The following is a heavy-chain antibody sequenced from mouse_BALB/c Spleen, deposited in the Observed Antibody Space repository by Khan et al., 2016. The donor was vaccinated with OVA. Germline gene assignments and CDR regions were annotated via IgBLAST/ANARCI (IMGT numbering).Heavy chain of an antibody. CDR1: GFSLSRYN. V-gene: IGHV2-6-4*01. D-gene: IGHD2-14*01. CDR2: IWGGGGT. CDR3: ARAYYRYDGYYAMDY. J-gene: IGHJ4*01. Sequence: QVQLKESGPGLVAPSQSLSITCTVSGFSLSRYNIHWVRQPPGKGLEWLGMIWGGGGTDYNSPLKSRLTISKGNSKSQVFLKMNSLQTDDTAMYXCARAYYRYDGYYAMDYWGQGTSVTVAS.